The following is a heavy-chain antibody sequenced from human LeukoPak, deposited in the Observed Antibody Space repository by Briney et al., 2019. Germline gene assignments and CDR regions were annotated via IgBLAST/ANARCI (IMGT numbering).Heavy chain of an antibody. J-gene: IGHJ3*02. Sequence: GRSLRLSCAASGFTFDDYAMHWVRQAPGKGLEGVSGISWNSGSIGYADSVKGRFTISRDNAKTSLYLQMNSLRAEDTALYYCAKDISRLRTLLVGGSLAFDIWGQGTMVTVSS. CDR3: AKDISRLRTLLVGGSLAFDI. CDR2: ISWNSGSI. V-gene: IGHV3-9*01. D-gene: IGHD2-15*01. CDR1: GFTFDDYA.